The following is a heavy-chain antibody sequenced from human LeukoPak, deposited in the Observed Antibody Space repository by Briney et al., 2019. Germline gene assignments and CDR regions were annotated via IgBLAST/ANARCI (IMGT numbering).Heavy chain of an antibody. Sequence: GGSLRLSCAASGFTFSSYSMNWVRQAPGKGLEWVSSISSSSSYIYYADSVKGRFTISRENAKNSLYLQMNSLRAEDTAVYYCARDIGPLYSSSWYVVDAFDIWGQGTMVTVSS. CDR3: ARDIGPLYSSSWYVVDAFDI. CDR1: GFTFSSYS. D-gene: IGHD6-13*01. CDR2: ISSSSSYI. J-gene: IGHJ3*02. V-gene: IGHV3-21*01.